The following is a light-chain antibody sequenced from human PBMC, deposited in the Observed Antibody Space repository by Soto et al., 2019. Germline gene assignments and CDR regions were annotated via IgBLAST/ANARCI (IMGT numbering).Light chain of an antibody. CDR2: SNN. CDR1: SSNSGSNT. CDR3: AAWDDSLNGVV. Sequence: QSVLTQPPSASGTPGQRVTISCSGSSSNSGSNTVNWYQQLPGTAPKLLIYSNNQRPSRVPDRFAGSKSGTSASLAISGLQSEDEADYYCAAWDDSLNGVVFGGGTQLTVL. J-gene: IGLJ2*01. V-gene: IGLV1-44*01.